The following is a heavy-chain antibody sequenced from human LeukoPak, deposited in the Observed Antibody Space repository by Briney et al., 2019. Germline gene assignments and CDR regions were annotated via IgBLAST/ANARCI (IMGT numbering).Heavy chain of an antibody. D-gene: IGHD5-24*01. Sequence: GGSLRLSCAASEFSVSHNYMSWVRLAPGKGLEWVANIKEDGTETYYVDSVKGRFTISRDNAKNSLYLQMNSLRVEDTAVYYCAKEGRSLQTYWGQGTLVTVSS. J-gene: IGHJ4*02. CDR1: EFSVSHNY. CDR2: IKEDGTET. V-gene: IGHV3-7*03. CDR3: AKEGRSLQTY.